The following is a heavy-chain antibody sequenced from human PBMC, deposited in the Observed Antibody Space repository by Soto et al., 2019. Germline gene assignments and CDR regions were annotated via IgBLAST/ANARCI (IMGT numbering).Heavy chain of an antibody. D-gene: IGHD3-16*01. Sequence: QVQLVESGGGVVQPGRSLRLSCAASGFTFSSYGMHWVRQAPGKGLEWVAVISYDGSNKYYADSVKGRFTISRDNSKNTLYLQMNSLRAEDTAVYYCAKDLLTGRYYDGMDVWGQGTTVTVSS. J-gene: IGHJ6*02. CDR1: GFTFSSYG. V-gene: IGHV3-30*18. CDR2: ISYDGSNK. CDR3: AKDLLTGRYYDGMDV.